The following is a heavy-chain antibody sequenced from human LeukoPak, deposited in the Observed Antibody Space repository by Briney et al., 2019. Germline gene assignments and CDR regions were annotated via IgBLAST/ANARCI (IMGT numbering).Heavy chain of an antibody. Sequence: ASVKVSCKSSGYTFTSYGIIWVRQAPGQGLEWMGWISAYNGNTNYAQKLQGRVTMTTDTSTSTAYMELRSPRSDDTAVYYCAREGEQYSYGLGYFDYWGQGTLVTVSS. J-gene: IGHJ4*02. V-gene: IGHV1-18*01. CDR2: ISAYNGNT. D-gene: IGHD5-18*01. CDR1: GYTFTSYG. CDR3: AREGEQYSYGLGYFDY.